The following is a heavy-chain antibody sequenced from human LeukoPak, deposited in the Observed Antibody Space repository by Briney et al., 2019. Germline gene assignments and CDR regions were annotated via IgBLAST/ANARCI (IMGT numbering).Heavy chain of an antibody. V-gene: IGHV3-21*01. CDR2: ISSTSSYI. CDR1: RFTFSSYT. Sequence: GGSLRLSCAASRFTFSSYTMNWVRQAPGKGLEWVSSISSTSSYIYYADSVKGRFTISRDNAKNSLYLQMNSLRAEDTAVYYCARGRDGYNLVDAFDIWGQGIMVTVSS. D-gene: IGHD5-24*01. CDR3: ARGRDGYNLVDAFDI. J-gene: IGHJ3*02.